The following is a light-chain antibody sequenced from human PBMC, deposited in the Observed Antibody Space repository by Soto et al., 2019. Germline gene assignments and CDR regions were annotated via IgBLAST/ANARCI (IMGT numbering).Light chain of an antibody. CDR1: SSDVGGYNY. Sequence: SALTQPRSVSGSPGQSVTISCTGTSSDVGGYNYVSWYQQHPGKAPKLMIYDVSKRPSGVPDRFSGSKSGNTASLTISGLQAEDEADYYCCSYAGSYRVFGTGTKATVL. V-gene: IGLV2-11*01. CDR3: CSYAGSYRV. J-gene: IGLJ1*01. CDR2: DVS.